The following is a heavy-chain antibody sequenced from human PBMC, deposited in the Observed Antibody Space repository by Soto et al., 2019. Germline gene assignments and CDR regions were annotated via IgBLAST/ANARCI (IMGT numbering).Heavy chain of an antibody. J-gene: IGHJ6*02. CDR3: ARARVEWVPPSNLNYYYYWIHV. CDR2: IIPIFGTA. V-gene: IGHV1-69*13. D-gene: IGHD3-3*01. Sequence: SSVQASCTASGGSFGSYAISWGRQAPGQGKEWMGGIIPIFGTANYAQKFQGRVTITADESTSTAYMELSSLRSEDTAVYYCARARVEWVPPSNLNYYYYWIHVSGQALMVTV. CDR1: GGSFGSYA.